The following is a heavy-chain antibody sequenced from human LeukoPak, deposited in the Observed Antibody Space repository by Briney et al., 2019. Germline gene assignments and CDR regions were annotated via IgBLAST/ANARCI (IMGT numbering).Heavy chain of an antibody. CDR2: LYSDGNT. Sequence: GWSLRLSCAASGFTVITNDMTWVRQAPGKGLEWVSVLYSDGNTNYADSVQGRFTISRDNSKNTLYLEMNSLSPDDTAVYYCARGVEPLAANTLAYWGQGTLVTVSS. CDR1: GFTVITND. V-gene: IGHV3-53*01. D-gene: IGHD1-14*01. CDR3: ARGVEPLAANTLAY. J-gene: IGHJ4*02.